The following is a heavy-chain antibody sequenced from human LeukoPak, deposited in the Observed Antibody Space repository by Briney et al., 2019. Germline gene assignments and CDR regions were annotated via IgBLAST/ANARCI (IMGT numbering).Heavy chain of an antibody. V-gene: IGHV3-33*06. J-gene: IGHJ4*02. D-gene: IGHD7-27*01. Sequence: GGSLRLSCAASGFTFSTSGMHWVRQAPGKGLEWVAVIWYDGSYKYYADSVKGRFPISRDNSKDTLYLQMNSLRDEDTAVYYCAKDSAGGLGTNFDYWGQGTLVTVSS. CDR1: GFTFSTSG. CDR2: IWYDGSYK. CDR3: AKDSAGGLGTNFDY.